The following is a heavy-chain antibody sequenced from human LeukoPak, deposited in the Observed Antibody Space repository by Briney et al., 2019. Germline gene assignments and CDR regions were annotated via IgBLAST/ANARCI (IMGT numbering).Heavy chain of an antibody. Sequence: GGSLRLSCAASGFTFSSYGLNWVRQAPGKGLEWVSYVSPSGTTVYYADSVKGRFTISRDNAKNSLYLQMNSLRAEDTAVYYCAREHTPYGSGCTAAYWGQGTLVTVSS. CDR3: AREHTPYGSGCTAAY. CDR2: VSPSGTTV. CDR1: GFTFSSYG. J-gene: IGHJ4*02. D-gene: IGHD6-19*01. V-gene: IGHV3-48*01.